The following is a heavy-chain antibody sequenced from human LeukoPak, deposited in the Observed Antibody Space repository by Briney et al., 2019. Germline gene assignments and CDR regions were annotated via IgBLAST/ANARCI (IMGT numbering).Heavy chain of an antibody. J-gene: IGHJ3*02. Sequence: PSQTLSLTCAVSGGSISSGGYSWSWIRQPPGKGLEWIGYIYHSGSTYYNPSLKSRVTISVDRSKNQFSLKLSFVTAADTAVYYCAGMTTVTIPTGAFDIWGQGTMVTVSS. CDR3: AGMTTVTIPTGAFDI. CDR2: IYHSGST. CDR1: GGSISSGGYS. V-gene: IGHV4-30-2*01. D-gene: IGHD4-17*01.